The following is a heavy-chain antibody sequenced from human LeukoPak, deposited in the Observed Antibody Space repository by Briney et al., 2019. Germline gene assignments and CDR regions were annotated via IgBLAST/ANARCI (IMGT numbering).Heavy chain of an antibody. J-gene: IGHJ4*02. V-gene: IGHV4-39*01. D-gene: IGHD5-12*01. Sequence: SETLSLTCTVSGGSITSSSYYWAWLRQPPGKGLEWIGNFYYGGNNFYNPSLNSRVTISESTSKIQFSLKLTSVTAADTAVYYCARRVIVATLDYWGQGILVTVSS. CDR1: GGSITSSSYY. CDR3: ARRVIVATLDY. CDR2: FYYGGNN.